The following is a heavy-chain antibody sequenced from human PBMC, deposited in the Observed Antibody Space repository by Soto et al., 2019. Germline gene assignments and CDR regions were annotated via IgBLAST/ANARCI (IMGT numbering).Heavy chain of an antibody. J-gene: IGHJ6*01. CDR2: IWYDGSDE. D-gene: IGHD6-19*01. CDR1: RFTFSSYG. CDR3: ARDNXPSYSSGRHYHYYGLDV. Sequence: GESLRLSCAASRFTFSSYGMHWVRQAPGKGLEWVAVIWYDGSDEYYADSVKGRFTISRDNSKNTLYLQMNSLRAEDTAVYYCARDNXPSYSSGRHYHYYGLDVWGQGTTVTVSS. V-gene: IGHV3-33*01.